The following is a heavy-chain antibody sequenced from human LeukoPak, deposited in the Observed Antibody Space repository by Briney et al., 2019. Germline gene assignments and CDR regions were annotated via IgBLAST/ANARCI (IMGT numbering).Heavy chain of an antibody. Sequence: PSETLSLTCTVSGGSISSYYWSWIRQPPGKGLEWIGYIYYSGSTNYNPSLKSRVTISVDTSKNQFSLKLSSVTAADTAVYYCARVGPPLRYIVVVVADAFDIWGQGTMVTVSS. D-gene: IGHD2-15*01. CDR2: IYYSGST. CDR1: GGSISSYY. J-gene: IGHJ3*02. CDR3: ARVGPPLRYIVVVVADAFDI. V-gene: IGHV4-59*12.